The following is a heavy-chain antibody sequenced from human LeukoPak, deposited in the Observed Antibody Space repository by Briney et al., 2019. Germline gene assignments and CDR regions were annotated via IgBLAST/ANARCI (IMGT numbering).Heavy chain of an antibody. CDR3: ARGGLNFDAFDI. Sequence: GGSLRLSCATSGFTFSSYSMNWVRQAPGKGLEWVSSIGSRSTYTYSADSVKGRFTISRDNSKNSLYLQMNSLRAGDTAVYYCARGGLNFDAFDIWGQGTMVTVSS. CDR2: IGSRSTYT. D-gene: IGHD1-7*01. V-gene: IGHV3-21*01. CDR1: GFTFSSYS. J-gene: IGHJ3*02.